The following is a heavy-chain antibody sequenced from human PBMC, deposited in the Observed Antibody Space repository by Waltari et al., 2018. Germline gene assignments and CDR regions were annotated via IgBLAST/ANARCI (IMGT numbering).Heavy chain of an antibody. V-gene: IGHV1-69*02. CDR1: GGPFSSYT. D-gene: IGHD2-15*01. CDR2: IIPILGIA. J-gene: IGHJ1*01. Sequence: QVQLVQSGAEVKKPGSSVKVSCKASGGPFSSYTISWLRQAPGQGLEWMGRIIPILGIANYAQKFQGRVTITADKSTSTAYMELSSLRSEDTAVYYCAVWDCSGGSCSPEYFQHWGQGTLVTVSS. CDR3: AVWDCSGGSCSPEYFQH.